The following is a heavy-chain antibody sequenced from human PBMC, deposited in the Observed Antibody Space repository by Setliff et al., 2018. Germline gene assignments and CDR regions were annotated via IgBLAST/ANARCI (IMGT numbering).Heavy chain of an antibody. CDR3: ARAGGGHIVVATFDFDI. Sequence: GGSLRLSCAASGFAFSTYGIHWVRHTPGKGLEWVAYIRYGGSKKDYADSVKGRFTISRDNFMNTLYVQMNSLRAEDTAVYYCARAGGGHIVVATFDFDIWGQGTKVTVS. D-gene: IGHD2-21*01. V-gene: IGHV3-30*02. CDR2: IRYGGSKK. J-gene: IGHJ3*02. CDR1: GFAFSTYG.